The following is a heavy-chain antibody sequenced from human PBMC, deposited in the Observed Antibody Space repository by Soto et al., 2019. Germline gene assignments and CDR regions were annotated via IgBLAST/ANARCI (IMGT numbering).Heavy chain of an antibody. CDR1: GGAFSVYY. CDR3: ARGLGGA. CDR2: INHSGST. J-gene: IGHJ4*02. V-gene: IGHV4-34*01. D-gene: IGHD3-16*01. Sequence: PSETLSLTCAVYGGAFSVYYWSWIRQPPGKELELIGEINHSGSTNYSPSLKSRVTISVDTSKNQCSLKLSSVTAADTAVYYCARGLGGAWGQGTLVTVSS.